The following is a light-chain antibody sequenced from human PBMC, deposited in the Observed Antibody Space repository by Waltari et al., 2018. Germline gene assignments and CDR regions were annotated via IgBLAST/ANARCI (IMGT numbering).Light chain of an antibody. CDR3: QQFISYPRT. Sequence: IQLTQSPSSLSASLGDRVTLTCRASQGINTALAWYQQKPGKAPNLLIYDASNLESGVPARFSGSGSGTDFSLTISSLQPEDFATYYCQQFISYPRTFGGGTKVEIK. V-gene: IGKV1-13*02. CDR1: QGINTA. J-gene: IGKJ4*01. CDR2: DAS.